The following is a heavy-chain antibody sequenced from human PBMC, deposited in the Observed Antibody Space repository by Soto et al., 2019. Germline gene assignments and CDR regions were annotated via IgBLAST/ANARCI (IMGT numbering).Heavy chain of an antibody. Sequence: ASVKVSCKASGYTLTRYSIHWVRQAPGQRLEWMGWINAGNGNTKFSQKFRGRVTITRDTSASTAYMELRGLRSEDTAVYYCAILGTYYFDNSDNYFDFWGQGTLVTVSS. CDR3: AILGTYYFDNSDNYFDF. CDR1: GYTLTRYS. J-gene: IGHJ4*02. CDR2: INAGNGNT. V-gene: IGHV1-3*01. D-gene: IGHD3-22*01.